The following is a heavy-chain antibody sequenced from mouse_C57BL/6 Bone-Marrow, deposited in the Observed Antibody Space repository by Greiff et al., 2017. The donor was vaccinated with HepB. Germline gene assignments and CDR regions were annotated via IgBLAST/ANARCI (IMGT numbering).Heavy chain of an antibody. CDR2: ISSGSSTI. D-gene: IGHD2-2*01. CDR1: GFTFSDYG. V-gene: IGHV5-17*01. J-gene: IGHJ4*01. CDR3: ARGWLRRGTAIGYAMDY. Sequence: EVKVVESGGGLVKPGGSLKLSCAASGFTFSDYGMHWVRQAPEKGLEWVAYISSGSSTIYYADTVKGRFTISGDNAKNTLFLQRTSLRSEDTAMYYCARGWLRRGTAIGYAMDYWGQGTSVTVSS.